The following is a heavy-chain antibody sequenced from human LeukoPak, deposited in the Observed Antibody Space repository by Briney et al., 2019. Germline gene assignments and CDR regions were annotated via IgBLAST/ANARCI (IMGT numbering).Heavy chain of an antibody. Sequence: PGESLKISCKGTGYRFTSYWIGWVRQMPGKGLEWMGIIYPGDSDTRYSPSFQGQVTISADKSISTAYLQWSSLKASDTAIYYCATSGVYGTSPLFHFDYWGQGTLVTVSS. CDR1: GYRFTSYW. CDR2: IYPGDSDT. D-gene: IGHD2-8*01. CDR3: ATSGVYGTSPLFHFDY. J-gene: IGHJ4*02. V-gene: IGHV5-51*01.